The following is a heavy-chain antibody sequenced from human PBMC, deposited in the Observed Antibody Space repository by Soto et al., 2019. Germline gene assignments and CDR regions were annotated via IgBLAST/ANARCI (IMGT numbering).Heavy chain of an antibody. D-gene: IGHD3-22*01. J-gene: IGHJ6*02. CDR2: ISWDGGST. CDR3: AKDRIAAAGYYYDSSGPTYHYYGMDF. CDR1: GFTFDDYT. V-gene: IGHV3-43*01. Sequence: PGGSLRLSCAASGFTFDDYTMHWVRQAPGKGLEWVSLISWDGGSTYYADSVKGRFTISRDNSKNSLYLQMNSLRTEDTALYYCAKDRIAAAGYYYDSSGPTYHYYGMDFWGQGTTVNVSS.